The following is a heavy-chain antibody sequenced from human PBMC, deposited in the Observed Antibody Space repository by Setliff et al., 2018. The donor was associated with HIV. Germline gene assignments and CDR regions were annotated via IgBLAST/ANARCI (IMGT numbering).Heavy chain of an antibody. V-gene: IGHV4-59*02. D-gene: IGHD1-1*01. Sequence: PSETLSLTCTVSGGSVNIFYWSWIRQPPGKGLEWLGYIHYSGSTYYNPSLKSRVTMSLDTSKNQFSLKVSSVTAADTAVYYCAEGRDEYKTGYWGRGTLVTVSS. CDR1: GGSVNIFY. J-gene: IGHJ4*02. CDR2: IHYSGST. CDR3: AEGRDEYKTGY.